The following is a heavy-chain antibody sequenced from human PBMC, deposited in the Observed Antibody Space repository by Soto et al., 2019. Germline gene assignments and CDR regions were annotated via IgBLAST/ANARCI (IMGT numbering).Heavy chain of an antibody. V-gene: IGHV3-33*01. J-gene: IGHJ6*03. CDR2: IWYDGSNK. CDR1: GFTFSSYG. Sequence: GGSLRLSCAASGFTFSSYGMHWVRQAPGKGLEWVAVIWYDGSNKYYADSVKGRFTISRDNSKNTLYLQMNSLRAEDTAVYYCARDFYAPRYYYYYYMDVWGKGT. D-gene: IGHD3-16*01. CDR3: ARDFYAPRYYYYYYMDV.